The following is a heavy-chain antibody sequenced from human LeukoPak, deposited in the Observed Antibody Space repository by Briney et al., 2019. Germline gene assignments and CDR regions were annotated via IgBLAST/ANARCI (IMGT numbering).Heavy chain of an antibody. Sequence: SETLSLTCTVSGGSISSYYWSWIRQPAGKGLEWIGRIYTSGSTNYNPSLKSRVTMSVDTSKNQFSLKLSSVTAADTAVYYCAWTWELFHAFDIWGQGTMVTVSS. J-gene: IGHJ3*02. V-gene: IGHV4-4*07. CDR3: AWTWELFHAFDI. D-gene: IGHD1-26*01. CDR2: IYTSGST. CDR1: GGSISSYY.